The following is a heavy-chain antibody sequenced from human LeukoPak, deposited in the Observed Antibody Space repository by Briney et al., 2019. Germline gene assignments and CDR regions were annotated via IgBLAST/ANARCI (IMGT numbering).Heavy chain of an antibody. J-gene: IGHJ5*02. CDR3: AKLDWLDP. CDR2: SEGDDSTT. Sequence: GGSLRLSCAASGFAVGRLCMHWIRQAPEKGLVWVSRSEGDDSTTTYADSVKGRFAVSRDTAKNTVYLQMNSLRVEDTAVYYCAKLDWLDPWGQGTLVTVSS. CDR1: GFAVGRLC. D-gene: IGHD5-24*01. V-gene: IGHV3-74*03.